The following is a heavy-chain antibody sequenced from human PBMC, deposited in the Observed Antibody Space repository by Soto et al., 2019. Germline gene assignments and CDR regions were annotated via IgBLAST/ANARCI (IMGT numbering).Heavy chain of an antibody. CDR1: ADTFTGYT. CDR3: ARSRGSYYSNFDS. Sequence: GASVKVSCKASADTFTGYTVTWVRQAPGQGLEWVGRVIPILGASNFAQKFQGRVTISADKSTDTAYMVLTGLISEDTAVYYCARSRGSYYSNFDSWGQGTLVTVSS. J-gene: IGHJ4*02. D-gene: IGHD3-10*01. V-gene: IGHV1-69*08. CDR2: VIPILGAS.